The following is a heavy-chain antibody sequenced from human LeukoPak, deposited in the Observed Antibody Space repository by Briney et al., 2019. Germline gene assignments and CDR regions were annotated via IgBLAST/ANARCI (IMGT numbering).Heavy chain of an antibody. V-gene: IGHV4-31*03. CDR2: IYYSGRT. D-gene: IGHD3-10*01. CDR1: GGSISGGTYY. J-gene: IGHJ4*02. CDR3: ARYGSGSYRQFDF. Sequence: SQTLSLTCTVSGGSISGGTYYWGWIRQHPGKGLEWIGYIYYSGRTYYNPSLKSRVTISVDTSRNQFSLKLSSVTAADTAVYYCARYGSGSYRQFDFWGQGTLVTVSS.